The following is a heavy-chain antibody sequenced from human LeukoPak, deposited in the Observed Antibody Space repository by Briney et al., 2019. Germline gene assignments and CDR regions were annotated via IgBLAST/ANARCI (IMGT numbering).Heavy chain of an antibody. CDR2: IYNGGTT. V-gene: IGHV3-66*01. CDR3: ASGPERITPIGY. Sequence: GGSLRLSCGASGFTVRSNYMTWVRQAPGKGLEWVSVIYNGGTTYYADYVKGRFTISRDNSNNKLYLQMNSLRAEDTAVFYCASGPERITPIGYWGQGTLVTVSS. J-gene: IGHJ4*02. CDR1: GFTVRSNY. D-gene: IGHD2-15*01.